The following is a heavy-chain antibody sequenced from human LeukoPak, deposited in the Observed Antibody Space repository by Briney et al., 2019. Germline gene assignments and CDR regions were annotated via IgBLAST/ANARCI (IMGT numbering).Heavy chain of an antibody. D-gene: IGHD1-26*01. CDR2: IGISSGNT. V-gene: IGHV3-48*01. J-gene: IGHJ4*02. Sequence: PGGSLRLSCAASGFNFIDYSMNWVRQAPGKGLEWISYIGISSGNTKYADSVKGRFTISRDKARNSLYLQMNSLSAEDTAVYYCARGGVVGALDFWGQGTLVTVSS. CDR1: GFNFIDYS. CDR3: ARGGVVGALDF.